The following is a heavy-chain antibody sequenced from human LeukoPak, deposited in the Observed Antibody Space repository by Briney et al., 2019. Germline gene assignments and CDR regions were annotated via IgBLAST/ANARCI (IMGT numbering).Heavy chain of an antibody. CDR2: INPNSGGT. Sequence: GASVKVSCKASGYTFTGYYMHWVRQAPGQGLEWMGWINPNSGGTNYAQKFQGRVTMTEDTSTDTAYMELSSLRSEDTAVYYCATGTRWAPPPWGAFDIWGQGKMPTVSS. V-gene: IGHV1-2*02. D-gene: IGHD3-16*01. CDR3: ATGTRWAPPPWGAFDI. J-gene: IGHJ3*02. CDR1: GYTFTGYY.